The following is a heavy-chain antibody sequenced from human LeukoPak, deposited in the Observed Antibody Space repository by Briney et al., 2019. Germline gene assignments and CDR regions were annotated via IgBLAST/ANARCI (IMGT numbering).Heavy chain of an antibody. V-gene: IGHV4-39*01. CDR1: GGSISSSGYY. D-gene: IGHD1-26*01. J-gene: IGHJ5*02. Sequence: PSETLSLTCTVSGGSISSSGYYWGWIRQPPGKGLEWIASIYYSGSTYYNPSLKSRVTISVDTSKNQLSLKLISLTAADLAVYYFARHEYSGSYYGLSWFDPWGQGTLVTVSS. CDR3: ARHEYSGSYYGLSWFDP. CDR2: IYYSGST.